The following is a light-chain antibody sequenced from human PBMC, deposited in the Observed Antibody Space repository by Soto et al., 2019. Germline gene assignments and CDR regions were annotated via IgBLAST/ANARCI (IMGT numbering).Light chain of an antibody. CDR2: EVS. J-gene: IGLJ1*01. V-gene: IGLV2-14*01. CDR1: SSDVGVYNY. Sequence: QSALTQPASVSGSPGQSITISCTGTSSDVGVYNYVSWYQHHPGKAPKLMIYEVSNRPSGVSNRFSGSKSGNTASLTISGRQAEDEADYYCSSYTSDSTPFVFGTGTKLTVL. CDR3: SSYTSDSTPFV.